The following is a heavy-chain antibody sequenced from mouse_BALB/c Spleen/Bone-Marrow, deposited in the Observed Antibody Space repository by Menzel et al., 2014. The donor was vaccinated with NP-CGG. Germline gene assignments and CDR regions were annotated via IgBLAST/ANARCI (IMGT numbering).Heavy chain of an antibody. J-gene: IGHJ2*01. CDR1: GFDFSGYW. CDR3: ARPYYRYLYFDY. CDR2: INPDSSAI. V-gene: IGHV4-1*02. Sequence: EVMLVESGGGLVQPGGSLKLSCAASGFDFSGYWMNWVRQAPGKGLEWIGEINPDSSAIIYTPSLKDKFIISRDNAKNTLFLQMSEVRSEDTALYYCARPYYRYLYFDYWGQGTTLTVSS. D-gene: IGHD2-14*01.